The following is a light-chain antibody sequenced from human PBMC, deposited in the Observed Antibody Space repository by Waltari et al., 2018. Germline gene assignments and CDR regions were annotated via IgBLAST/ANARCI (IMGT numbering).Light chain of an antibody. CDR3: AAWDDSPSGHVV. V-gene: IGLV1-47*02. Sequence: SVLTQPPSASGAPGQRVTISCSGSSSNIGSHYVYWYQQLPGTAPKLLIYTDEQRAAGAPNLGSASKSGTAASLAISGLRSEDEADYYCAAWDDSPSGHVVFGGGTKLTVL. CDR2: TDE. CDR1: SSNIGSHY. J-gene: IGLJ2*01.